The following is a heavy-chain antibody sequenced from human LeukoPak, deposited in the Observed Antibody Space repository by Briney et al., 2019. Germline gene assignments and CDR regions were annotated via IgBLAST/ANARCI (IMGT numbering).Heavy chain of an antibody. CDR2: IYHSGST. V-gene: IGHV4-38-2*01. Sequence: LETLSLTCAVSGYSISSGYYWGWIRQPPGKGLEWIGSIYHSGSTYYNPSLKSRVTISVDTSKNQFSLKLSSVTAADTAVYYCARHRPSGYYYDSSGYDDAFDIWGQGTMVTVSS. CDR1: GYSISSGYY. CDR3: ARHRPSGYYYDSSGYDDAFDI. D-gene: IGHD3-22*01. J-gene: IGHJ3*02.